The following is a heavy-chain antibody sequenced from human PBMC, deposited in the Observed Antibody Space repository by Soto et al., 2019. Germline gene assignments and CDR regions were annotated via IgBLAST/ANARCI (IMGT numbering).Heavy chain of an antibody. CDR2: ISGSDGKT. D-gene: IGHD3-3*01. V-gene: IGHV3-23*01. CDR1: GFSFTSFA. J-gene: IGHJ4*02. CDR3: AKWSYLDY. Sequence: GGSLRLSCTTSGFSFTSFAMTWVRQAPGKGLEWVATISGSDGKTYYADSVKGRFSISRDTSRNTLYLQMNSLRVDDTAIYYCAKWSYLDYWGQGTRVTVSS.